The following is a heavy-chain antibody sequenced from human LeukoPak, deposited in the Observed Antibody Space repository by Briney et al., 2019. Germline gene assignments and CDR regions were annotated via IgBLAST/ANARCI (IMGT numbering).Heavy chain of an antibody. CDR3: APGDWYFDY. J-gene: IGHJ4*02. Sequence: PGGSLRLSCAASGLTFFSQAMTWFRQAPGMGLEWVSTISGSGHTSYYADSVQGRFTISRDNSKNTYFLQMKSLRAEDTAVYYCAPGDWYFDYWGQGTLVTVSS. CDR1: GLTFFSQA. V-gene: IGHV3-23*01. CDR2: ISGSGHTS. D-gene: IGHD3-10*01.